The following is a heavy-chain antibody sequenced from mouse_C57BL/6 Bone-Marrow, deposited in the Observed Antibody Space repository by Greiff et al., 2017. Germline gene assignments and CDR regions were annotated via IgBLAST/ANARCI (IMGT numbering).Heavy chain of an antibody. D-gene: IGHD1-1*01. CDR1: GYTFPSYW. V-gene: IGHV1-69*01. Sequence: VQLQQPGAELVMPGASVQLSCKASGYTFPSYWMHWVKQRPGQGLEWIGELDPSDSYTNSNQKFKGKSTLTVDNSSSTAYMQLSSLTSEDSAVYYCARSPYYYGSCYYAMDYWGQGTSVTVSS. CDR2: LDPSDSYT. CDR3: ARSPYYYGSCYYAMDY. J-gene: IGHJ4*01.